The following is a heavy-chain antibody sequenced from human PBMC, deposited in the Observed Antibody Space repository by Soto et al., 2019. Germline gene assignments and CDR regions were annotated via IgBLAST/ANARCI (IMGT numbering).Heavy chain of an antibody. CDR2: ISYDGSNE. V-gene: IGHV3-30*18. Sequence: PGGSLRLSCAASGFTFSNYGIHWVRQAPGKGLEWVAVISYDGSNEYYADSVKGRFTISRDNSKNTLYLQMNSLRAEDTAVYYCANGKRSYGGNVAEFDYWGQGTLVTVSS. D-gene: IGHD1-26*01. CDR3: ANGKRSYGGNVAEFDY. J-gene: IGHJ4*02. CDR1: GFTFSNYG.